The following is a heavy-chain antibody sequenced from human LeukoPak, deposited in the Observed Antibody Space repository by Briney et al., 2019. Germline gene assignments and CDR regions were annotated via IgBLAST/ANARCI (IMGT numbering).Heavy chain of an antibody. CDR1: GFTFSSYA. D-gene: IGHD1-1*01. CDR3: AKYPERPKYFDY. V-gene: IGHV3-23*01. CDR2: ISGSGGST. J-gene: IGHJ4*02. Sequence: GGSLRLSCAASGFTFSSYAMSWVRQAPGKGLEWVSAISGSGGSTYYADSVKGRFTISRDNCKNTLYLQMNSLGAEDTAVYYCAKYPERPKYFDYWGQGTLVTVSS.